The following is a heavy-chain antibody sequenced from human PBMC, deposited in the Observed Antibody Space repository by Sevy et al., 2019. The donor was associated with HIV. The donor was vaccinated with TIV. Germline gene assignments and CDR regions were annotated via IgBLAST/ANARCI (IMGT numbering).Heavy chain of an antibody. CDR1: GGSISSGGYY. J-gene: IGHJ5*02. CDR2: IYYSGST. CDR3: ARGGGRGGNWFDP. D-gene: IGHD3-10*01. V-gene: IGHV4-31*03. Sequence: SETLSLTCTVSGGSISSGGYYWSWIRQHPGKGLEWIGYIYYSGSTYYNPSLKSRVTISVDTSKNQFSLKLGSVTAADTAVYYCARGGGRGGNWFDPWGQGTLVTVSS.